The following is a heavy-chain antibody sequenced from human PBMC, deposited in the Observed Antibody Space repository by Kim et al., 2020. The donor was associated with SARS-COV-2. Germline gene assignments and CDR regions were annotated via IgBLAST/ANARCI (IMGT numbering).Heavy chain of an antibody. Sequence: GGSLRLSCEASGFTFSSYWMNWVRQGPGKGLVWVSRIKSDGSDTHYADSVKGRFTISRDNAKNTLHLQLNSLGVEDTAIYYCARGSFQQGFDPWGQGTQVTVSS. J-gene: IGHJ5*02. D-gene: IGHD6-13*01. CDR2: IKSDGSDT. CDR3: ARGSFQQGFDP. CDR1: GFTFSSYW. V-gene: IGHV3-74*01.